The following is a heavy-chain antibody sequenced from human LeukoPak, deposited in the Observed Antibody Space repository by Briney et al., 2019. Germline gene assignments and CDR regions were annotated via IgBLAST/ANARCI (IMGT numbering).Heavy chain of an antibody. CDR3: AHIAAALHDAFDI. Sequence: GGSLRLSCAASGFSFSTYAMSWVRQAPGKGLEWVAVISYDGSNKYYADSVKGRFTISRDNSKNTLYLQMNSLRAEDTAVYYCAHIAAALHDAFDIWGQGTMVTVSS. D-gene: IGHD6-13*01. CDR2: ISYDGSNK. J-gene: IGHJ3*02. CDR1: GFSFSTYA. V-gene: IGHV3-30*03.